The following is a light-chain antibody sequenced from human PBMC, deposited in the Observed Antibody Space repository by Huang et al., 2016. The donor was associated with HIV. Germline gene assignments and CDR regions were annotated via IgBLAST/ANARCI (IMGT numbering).Light chain of an antibody. CDR1: QSVDTSY. V-gene: IGKV3D-20*02. CDR2: EKA. J-gene: IGKJ1*01. Sequence: VLTQSPVSVSLSLGHTLTVSCRASQSVDTSYLAWYQHNPGQSPGLLGYEKATRASGIPSRFSGSGSGRDFSLTISRLEPEDFGVYYCHQYAKSMATFGQGTKVDI. CDR3: HQYAKSMAT.